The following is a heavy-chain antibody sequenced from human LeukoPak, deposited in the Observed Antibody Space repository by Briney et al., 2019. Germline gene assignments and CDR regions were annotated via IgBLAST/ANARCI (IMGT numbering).Heavy chain of an antibody. CDR2: ISYDGSNK. J-gene: IGHJ4*02. V-gene: IGHV3-30*03. Sequence: GGSLRLSCAASGFTFSSYGMHWVGQAPGKGLEWVAVISYDGSNKYYADSVKVRFTISRDNCKNTLYLQMNSLRAEDTAVYYFXXXXXXXXXXXXXXFDYWGQGTLVTVSS. CDR3: XXXXXXXXXXXXXXFDY. CDR1: GFTFSSYG.